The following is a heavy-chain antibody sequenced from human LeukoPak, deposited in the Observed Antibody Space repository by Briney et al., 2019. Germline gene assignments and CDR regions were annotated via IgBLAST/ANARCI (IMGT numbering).Heavy chain of an antibody. CDR3: AKEGTAGRYYFDY. V-gene: IGHV1-18*01. D-gene: IGHD3-10*01. CDR1: GYTFRSHG. CDR2: ISANNGNT. J-gene: IGHJ4*02. Sequence: ASVKVSCKASGYTFRSHGITWVRQAPGQGLEWMGWISANNGNTNYAQKLQGRVTVTTDTSTSIAYMELRSLRSDDTAVYYCAKEGTAGRYYFDYWGQGTLVTVSS.